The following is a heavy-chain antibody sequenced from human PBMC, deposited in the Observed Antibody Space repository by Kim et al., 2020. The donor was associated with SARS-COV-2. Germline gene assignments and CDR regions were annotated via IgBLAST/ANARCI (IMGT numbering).Heavy chain of an antibody. CDR1: GFTFSRHE. CDR3: ARGKSVDAY. CDR2: ITENGRTI. Sequence: GGSLRLSCAASGFTFSRHEMNWVRQAPGKRLEWVSYITENGRTIYYADSVKGRFTISRDNAKSSLYLQMNSLRAEDTAVYYCARGKSVDAYWGQGTLGT. J-gene: IGHJ4*02. V-gene: IGHV3-48*03. D-gene: IGHD2-8*01.